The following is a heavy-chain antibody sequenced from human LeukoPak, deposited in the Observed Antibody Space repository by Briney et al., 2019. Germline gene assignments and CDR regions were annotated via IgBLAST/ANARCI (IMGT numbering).Heavy chain of an antibody. V-gene: IGHV1-3*01. Sequence: ASVKVSCKASGYTFTSYAMHWVRQAPGQRLEWMGWISAGNGNTKYSQKFQGRVTITRDTSASTAYMELSGLRSEDTAVYYCARAPRVSLNWFDPWGQGTLVTVSS. CDR2: ISAGNGNT. J-gene: IGHJ5*02. D-gene: IGHD6-13*01. CDR1: GYTFTSYA. CDR3: ARAPRVSLNWFDP.